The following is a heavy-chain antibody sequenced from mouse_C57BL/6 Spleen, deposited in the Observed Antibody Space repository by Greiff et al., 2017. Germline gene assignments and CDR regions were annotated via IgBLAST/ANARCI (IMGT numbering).Heavy chain of an antibody. J-gene: IGHJ4*01. D-gene: IGHD1-1*01. CDR1: GYTFTSYW. V-gene: IGHV1-53*01. Sequence: QVQLQQPGTELVKPGASVKLSCKASGYTFTSYWMHWVKQRPGQGLEWIGNINPSNGGTNYNEKFKSKATLTVDKSSSTAYMQLSSLTSEYSAFYYCARGHYYCGSGDFSLEYWGQGTSVTVSS. CDR3: ARGHYYCGSGDFSLEY. CDR2: INPSNGGT.